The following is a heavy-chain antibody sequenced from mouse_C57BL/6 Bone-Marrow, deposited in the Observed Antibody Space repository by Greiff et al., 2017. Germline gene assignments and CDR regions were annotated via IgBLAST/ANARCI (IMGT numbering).Heavy chain of an antibody. Sequence: VQLQQSGAELARPGASVKMSCKASGYTFTSYTMHWVKQRPGQGLEWIGYINPSSGYTKYNQKFKDKATLTADKSSSTAYMQLSSLTSEDSAVYYYARSWDEAYWGQGTLVTVSA. CDR3: ARSWDEAY. CDR2: INPSSGYT. D-gene: IGHD4-1*01. J-gene: IGHJ3*01. V-gene: IGHV1-4*01. CDR1: GYTFTSYT.